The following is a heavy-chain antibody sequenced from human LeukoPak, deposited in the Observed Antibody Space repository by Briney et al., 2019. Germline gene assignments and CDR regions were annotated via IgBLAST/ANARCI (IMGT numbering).Heavy chain of an antibody. CDR3: ARVGDSIVGGPFDY. D-gene: IGHD1-26*01. Sequence: GGSLRLSCAASGFIFSSYAMNWVRQAPGKGLEWVSGISGGGGSTYYADSVKGRFTISRDNSKNTLYLQMNSLRAEDTAVYYCARVGDSIVGGPFDYWGQGTLVTVSS. J-gene: IGHJ4*02. CDR1: GFIFSSYA. V-gene: IGHV3-23*01. CDR2: ISGGGGST.